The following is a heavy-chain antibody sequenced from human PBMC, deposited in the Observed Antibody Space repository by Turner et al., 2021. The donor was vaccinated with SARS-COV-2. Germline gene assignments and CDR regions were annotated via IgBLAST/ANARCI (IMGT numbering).Heavy chain of an antibody. D-gene: IGHD2-15*01. Sequence: QVQLVESGGGVVQPGRSLRLSCAASGFTFSSYDMHWVRQAQGKGLEWVAVISYDGSNKYYADSVKGRFTISRDNSKNTLYLQMNSLRAEDTAVYYCAKRGGEYCSGGSCYSGYFDYWGQGTLVTVSS. J-gene: IGHJ4*02. CDR1: GFTFSSYD. V-gene: IGHV3-30*18. CDR2: ISYDGSNK. CDR3: AKRGGEYCSGGSCYSGYFDY.